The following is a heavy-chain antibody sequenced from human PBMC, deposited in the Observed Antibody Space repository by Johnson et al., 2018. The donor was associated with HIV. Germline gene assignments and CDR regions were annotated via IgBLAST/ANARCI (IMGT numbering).Heavy chain of an antibody. D-gene: IGHD6-6*01. Sequence: QMMLVESGGGLVKPGGSLRLSCAPSGFTFSDYYMSWMRQAPGQGLEWVSYISSSGSNIYKADSVKGRFTISRDNAKNSLYLQMNSLRAEDTALYYCAKGIAARPPGDAFDIWGQGTMVTVSS. J-gene: IGHJ3*02. CDR3: AKGIAARPPGDAFDI. CDR2: ISSSGSNI. CDR1: GFTFSDYY. V-gene: IGHV3-11*01.